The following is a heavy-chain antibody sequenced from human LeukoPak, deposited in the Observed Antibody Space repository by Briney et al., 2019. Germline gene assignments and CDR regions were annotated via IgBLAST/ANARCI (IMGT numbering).Heavy chain of an antibody. CDR1: GFTFSTYG. J-gene: IGHJ4*02. Sequence: QTGGSLRLSCAASGFTFSTYGMSWVRQAPGKGLQWVSTIPSGGGTYYADSVKGRFTISRDNSKNTLYLQMNSLRAEDTAVYYCAKVWFGELFPFDYWGQGTLVTVSS. V-gene: IGHV3-23*01. CDR3: AKVWFGELFPFDY. D-gene: IGHD3-10*01. CDR2: IPSGGGT.